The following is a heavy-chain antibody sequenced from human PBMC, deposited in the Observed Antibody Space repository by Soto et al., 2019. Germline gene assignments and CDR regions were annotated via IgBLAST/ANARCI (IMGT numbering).Heavy chain of an antibody. D-gene: IGHD2-15*01. J-gene: IGHJ6*02. Sequence: PGGSLRLSCEASGFSFSRNAMSWVRQAPGKGLEWVSSISSGGNTYYADSVKGRFTISRDNSKNTQSLQMTSLGAEDTAVYYCAKLGYCTGGTCYLDYYDGVDVWGQGTTVTVS. V-gene: IGHV3-23*01. CDR3: AKLGYCTGGTCYLDYYDGVDV. CDR1: GFSFSRNA. CDR2: ISSGGNT.